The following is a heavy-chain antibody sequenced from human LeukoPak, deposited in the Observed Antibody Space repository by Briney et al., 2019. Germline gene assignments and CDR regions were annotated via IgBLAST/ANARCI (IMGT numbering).Heavy chain of an antibody. V-gene: IGHV4-59*12. Sequence: ASETLSLTCTVSGGSISSYYWSWIRQPPGKGLEWIGYIYYSGSTNYNPSLKGRVTISVDTSKNQFSLQLNSVTPEDTAVYYCARVAWFGEVNWFDPWGQGTLVTVSS. CDR2: IYYSGST. J-gene: IGHJ5*02. D-gene: IGHD3-10*01. CDR3: ARVAWFGEVNWFDP. CDR1: GGSISSYY.